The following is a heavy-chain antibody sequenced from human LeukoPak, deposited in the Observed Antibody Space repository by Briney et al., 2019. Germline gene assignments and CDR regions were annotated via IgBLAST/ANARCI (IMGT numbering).Heavy chain of an antibody. CDR3: ARDRDCSFGRCYEYVY. J-gene: IGHJ4*02. V-gene: IGHV3-66*01. D-gene: IGHD2-15*01. CDR2: IYSSGST. Sequence: LAGGSLRLSCAASGFTVSSNYMSWVRQAPGKGLEWVSVIYSSGSTYYADSVKGRFTISRDISKNTFYLQMNRLRAEDTAVYYCARDRDCSFGRCYEYVYWGQGALVTVSS. CDR1: GFTVSSNY.